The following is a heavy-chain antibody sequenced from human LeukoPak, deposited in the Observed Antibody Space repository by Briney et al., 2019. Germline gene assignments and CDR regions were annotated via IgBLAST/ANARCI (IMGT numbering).Heavy chain of an antibody. V-gene: IGHV3-23*01. CDR1: GFTFSSYG. CDR3: AKAGDQIQGGYSSGWYRAEYFQH. CDR2: ISCSGCST. J-gene: IGHJ1*01. Sequence: PGGSLRLSCAASGFTFSSYGMSWVRQAPGKGLEWVSAISCSGCSTYYADSVKCRLTISRYNSKNTLYLQMKSVRAEDTAVYYCAKAGDQIQGGYSSGWYRAEYFQHWGQGTLVTVSS. D-gene: IGHD6-19*01.